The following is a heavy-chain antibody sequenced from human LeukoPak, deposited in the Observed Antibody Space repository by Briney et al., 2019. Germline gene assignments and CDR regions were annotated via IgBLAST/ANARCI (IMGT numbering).Heavy chain of an antibody. J-gene: IGHJ4*02. D-gene: IGHD5-18*01. V-gene: IGHV3-30*03. CDR2: IPYDGSNK. CDR1: GFTFSTYG. Sequence: PGRSLRLSCEASGFTFSTYGMHWVRQAPGKGLEWITLIPYDGSNKYYADSVKGRFTISRDNSKNTLYLQMNSLRAEDTAVYYCAREMWDSYGYVDYWGQGTLVTVSS. CDR3: AREMWDSYGYVDY.